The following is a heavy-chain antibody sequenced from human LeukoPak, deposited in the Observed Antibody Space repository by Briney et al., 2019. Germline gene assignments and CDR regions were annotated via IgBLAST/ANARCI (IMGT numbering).Heavy chain of an antibody. CDR2: IYSGGST. CDR3: AKAEKYCSSTSGNGGYYSGMNV. J-gene: IGHJ6*04. D-gene: IGHD2-2*01. CDR1: GFTVSSNY. Sequence: PGGSLRLSCAASGFTVSSNYMSWVRQAPGKGLEWVSVIYSGGSTYYADSVKGRFTISRDNSKNTLYLQMNSLRAEDTAVYYCAKAEKYCSSTSGNGGYYSGMNVGAKGTTVTVSS. V-gene: IGHV3-53*01.